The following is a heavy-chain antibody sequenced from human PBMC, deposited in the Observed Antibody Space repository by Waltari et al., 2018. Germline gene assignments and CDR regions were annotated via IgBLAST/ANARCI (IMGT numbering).Heavy chain of an antibody. V-gene: IGHV3-7*01. Sequence: EVQLVESGGGLVQPGGSRKLSWSDSGLHFSSNWMSWVRQAPGKGLEWVANIKQDGSDKYYVDSVKGRFTISRDNAKNSLYLQMNSLRVEDTAIYYCARLNWDVVKAFDYWGQGTLVTVSS. CDR1: GLHFSSNW. D-gene: IGHD3-22*01. CDR3: ARLNWDVVKAFDY. J-gene: IGHJ4*02. CDR2: IKQDGSDK.